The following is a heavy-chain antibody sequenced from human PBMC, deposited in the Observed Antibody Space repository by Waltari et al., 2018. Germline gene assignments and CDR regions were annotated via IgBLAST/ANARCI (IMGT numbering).Heavy chain of an antibody. CDR3: ARDIFGLSIIFDF. CDR2: ISNDGSNE. J-gene: IGHJ4*02. CDR1: GFTFSAYA. V-gene: IGHV3-30*04. D-gene: IGHD3-3*01. Sequence: QVQLVESGGGVVQPGRSLRLSCAASGFTFSAYAIHWVRQAPGKGLEWVALISNDGSNEYYLASVKGRFTISRDNSQNTLYLQMNSLRAEDTAVYYCARDIFGLSIIFDFWGQGALVTVSS.